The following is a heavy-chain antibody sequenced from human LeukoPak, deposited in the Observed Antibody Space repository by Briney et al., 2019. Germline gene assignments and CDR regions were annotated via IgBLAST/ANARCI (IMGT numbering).Heavy chain of an antibody. CDR1: GGTFSSYA. CDR2: IIPILGIA. CDR3: NTERTNFLAATDI. Sequence: ASVKVSCKSSGGTFSSYAINWVRQAPGQGLEWMGRIIPILGIANYAQKFQGRVTITADKSTSTAYMELSSLRSEDTAVYYCNTERTNFLAATDIWGQGTMVTVSS. V-gene: IGHV1-69*04. J-gene: IGHJ3*02. D-gene: IGHD2/OR15-2a*01.